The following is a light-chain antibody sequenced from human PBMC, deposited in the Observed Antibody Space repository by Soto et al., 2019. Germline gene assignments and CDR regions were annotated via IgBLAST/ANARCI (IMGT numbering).Light chain of an antibody. Sequence: EIVMTQSPATLSVSPGERVTLYCRSSQSVSNNLAWYQQKPGQAPRLLIYGASTRATGIAARFSGSGSGTEFTLTISSLQSEDFAVYYCQHYNNWPPWTFGQGTKVEVK. CDR1: QSVSNN. J-gene: IGKJ1*01. CDR3: QHYNNWPPWT. CDR2: GAS. V-gene: IGKV3-15*01.